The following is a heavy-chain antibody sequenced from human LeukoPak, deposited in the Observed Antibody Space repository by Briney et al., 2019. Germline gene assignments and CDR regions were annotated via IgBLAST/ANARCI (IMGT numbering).Heavy chain of an antibody. CDR1: GFTFSSYD. V-gene: IGHV3-13*01. J-gene: IGHJ5*02. CDR3: ARGSGGGFDP. Sequence: GGSLRLSCAASGFTFSSYDMHWVRQGTGKGLEWVSGIGTAGDSHYLGSVTGRFTISRENAKNFLCLQMNSLRAADTAVYYCARGSGGGFDPWGQGTLVTVSS. D-gene: IGHD3-10*01. CDR2: IGTAGDS.